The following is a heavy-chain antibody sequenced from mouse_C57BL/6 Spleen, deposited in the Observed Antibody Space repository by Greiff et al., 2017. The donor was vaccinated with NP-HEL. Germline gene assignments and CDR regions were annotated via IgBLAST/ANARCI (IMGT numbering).Heavy chain of an antibody. CDR1: VYTFTSYW. J-gene: IGHJ4*01. V-gene: IGHV1-72*01. D-gene: IGHD2-4*01. Sequence: QVQLQQPGAELVKPGASVKLSCKASVYTFTSYWMHWVKQRPGRGLEWIGRIDPNSGGTKYNEKFKSKATLTVDKPSSTAYMQLSSLTSEDSAVYYCARIYYDYDGRLAMDYWGQGTSVTVSS. CDR2: IDPNSGGT. CDR3: ARIYYDYDGRLAMDY.